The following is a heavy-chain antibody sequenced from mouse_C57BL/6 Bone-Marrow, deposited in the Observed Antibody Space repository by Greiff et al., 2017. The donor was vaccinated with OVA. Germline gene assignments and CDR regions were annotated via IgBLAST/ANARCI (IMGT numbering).Heavy chain of an antibody. V-gene: IGHV1-67*01. J-gene: IGHJ2*01. CDR3: ARSEDYDGGDYFDY. CDR2: ISTYYGDA. D-gene: IGHD2-4*01. CDR1: GYTFTDYA. Sequence: VQLQQSGPELVRPGVSVKISCKGSGYTFTDYAMHWVKQSHAKSLEWIGVISTYYGDASYNQKFKDKATMTVDKSSSTAYMQLNSLTSEDSAVYFCARSEDYDGGDYFDYWGQGTTLTVSS.